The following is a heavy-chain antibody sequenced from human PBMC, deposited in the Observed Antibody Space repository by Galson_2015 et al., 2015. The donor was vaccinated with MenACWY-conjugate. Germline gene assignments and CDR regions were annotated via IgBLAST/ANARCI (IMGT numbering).Heavy chain of an antibody. V-gene: IGHV3-21*01. D-gene: IGHD2-2*01. Sequence: SLRLSCAASGFTFSSYSMNWVRQAPGKGLEWVSSISSSSSYIYYADSVKGRFTISRDNAKNSLYLQMNSLRAEDTAVYYCARDGLYCSSTSCPYYFDYWGQGTLVTVSS. CDR1: GFTFSSYS. CDR2: ISSSSSYI. J-gene: IGHJ4*02. CDR3: ARDGLYCSSTSCPYYFDY.